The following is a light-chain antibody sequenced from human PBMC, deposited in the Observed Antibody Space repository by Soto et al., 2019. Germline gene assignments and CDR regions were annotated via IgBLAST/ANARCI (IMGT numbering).Light chain of an antibody. J-gene: IGKJ4*01. CDR3: QQYGYLVT. CDR2: GAS. V-gene: IGKV3-20*01. Sequence: EIVLTQSPGTLSLSPGERATPSCRASQSITNNYLAWYQQKPGRAHRLLIYGASSRATGIPDRFSGSGSGTDFTLTISRLEPEDFAMYYCQQYGYLVTFGGGTKV. CDR1: QSITNNY.